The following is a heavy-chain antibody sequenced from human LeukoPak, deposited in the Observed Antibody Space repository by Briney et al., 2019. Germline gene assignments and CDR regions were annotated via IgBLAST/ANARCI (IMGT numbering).Heavy chain of an antibody. J-gene: IGHJ4*02. CDR2: ISAYNGNT. CDR3: ARVGSRYSYGTNDY. V-gene: IGHV1-18*01. Sequence: ASVKVSCKASGYTLTSYGISWVRQAPGQGLEWMGWISAYNGNTNYAQKLQGRVTMTTDTSTSTAYMELRSLRSDDTAVYYCARVGSRYSYGTNDYWGQGTLVTVSS. D-gene: IGHD5-18*01. CDR1: GYTLTSYG.